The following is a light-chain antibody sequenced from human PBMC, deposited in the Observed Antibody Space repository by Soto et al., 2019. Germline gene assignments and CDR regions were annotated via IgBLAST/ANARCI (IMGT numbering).Light chain of an antibody. Sequence: DIQMTQSTSSLSASVGDRVTITCRASQSISTYLNWYQHKPGKAPKLLIYAASSLQSGVPIRFSGSGSGTDFTLTISGLRPEDFATYYCQQSYNTPITFGQGTKLEIE. CDR3: QQSYNTPIT. CDR1: QSISTY. CDR2: AAS. J-gene: IGKJ2*01. V-gene: IGKV1-39*01.